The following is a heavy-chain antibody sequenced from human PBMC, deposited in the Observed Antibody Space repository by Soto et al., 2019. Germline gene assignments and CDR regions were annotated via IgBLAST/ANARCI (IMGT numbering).Heavy chain of an antibody. J-gene: IGHJ6*02. CDR1: GYRFTRYD. D-gene: IGHD1-20*01. CDR2: MNPKSGNT. CDR3: ARGGGIADGMDV. Sequence: ASVKASCKAPGYRFTRYDINWVRQATGQGLEWMGWMNPKSGNTGYAQKFQGRDTMTRNTSISTAYMELSSLRSEDTAVYYFARGGGIADGMDVWGQGTTVTVSS. V-gene: IGHV1-8*01.